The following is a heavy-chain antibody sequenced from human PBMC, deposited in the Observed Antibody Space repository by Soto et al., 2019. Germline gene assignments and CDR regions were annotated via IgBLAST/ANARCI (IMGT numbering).Heavy chain of an antibody. V-gene: IGHV3-53*01. CDR3: ARGDLDTEGLDY. CDR2: IYSGGST. Sequence: GGSLRLSCAASGFTVSSNYMSWVRQAPGKGLEWVSVIYSGGSTYYADSVKGRFTISRDNSKNTLYLQMNSLRAEDTAVYYCARGDLDTEGLDYWGQGTLVTVSS. D-gene: IGHD5-18*01. J-gene: IGHJ4*02. CDR1: GFTVSSNY.